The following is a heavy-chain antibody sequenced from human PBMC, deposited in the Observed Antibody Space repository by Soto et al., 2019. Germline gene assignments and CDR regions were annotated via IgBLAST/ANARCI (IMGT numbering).Heavy chain of an antibody. CDR3: ARVFHGYYGMDV. CDR2: ISYDGSNK. J-gene: IGHJ6*02. CDR1: GFTFSSYG. V-gene: IGHV3-30*03. Sequence: PGGSLRLSCAASGFTFSSYGMHWVRQAPGKGLEWVAVISYDGSNKYYADSVKGRFTISRDNSKNTLYLQMNSLRAEDTAVYYCARVFHGYYGMDVWGQGTTVTV.